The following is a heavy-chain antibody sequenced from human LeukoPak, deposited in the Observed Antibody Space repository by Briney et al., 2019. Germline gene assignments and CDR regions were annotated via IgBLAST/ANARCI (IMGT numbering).Heavy chain of an antibody. D-gene: IGHD3-10*01. CDR3: ARSRGMVRGVITYYFDY. Sequence: PGGSLRLSCVVSGFPFSSYVMHWVRQAPGKGLEWVAIISYDGSNEYYGDSVKGRFTISRDNSENTLYLQMNSLRAEDTAVYYCARSRGMVRGVITYYFDYWGQGTLVTVSS. J-gene: IGHJ4*02. CDR2: ISYDGSNE. CDR1: GFPFSSYV. V-gene: IGHV3-30*04.